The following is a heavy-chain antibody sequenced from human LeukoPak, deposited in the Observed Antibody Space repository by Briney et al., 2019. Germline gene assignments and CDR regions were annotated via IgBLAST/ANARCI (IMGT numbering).Heavy chain of an antibody. Sequence: SVKVSCKASGGTFSSYAISWVRQAPGQGLEWMGGIIPIFGTADYAQKFQGRVTITADESTSTAYMELSSLRSEDTAVYYCARGYDYGDYVFSYWGQGALVTVSS. CDR2: IIPIFGTA. J-gene: IGHJ4*02. D-gene: IGHD4-17*01. V-gene: IGHV1-69*13. CDR3: ARGYDYGDYVFSY. CDR1: GGTFSSYA.